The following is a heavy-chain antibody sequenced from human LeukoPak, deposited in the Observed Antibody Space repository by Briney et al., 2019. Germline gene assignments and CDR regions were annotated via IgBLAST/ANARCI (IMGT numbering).Heavy chain of an antibody. CDR1: GFTFNYYA. CDR2: IKQDGSEK. J-gene: IGHJ4*02. Sequence: PGGSLRLSCAASGFTFNYYAMSWVRQAPGKGLEWVANIKQDGSEKYYVDSVKGRFTISRDNAKNSLYLQMNSLRAEDTAVYYCASTWIAAHYFDYWGQGTLVTVSS. CDR3: ASTWIAAHYFDY. D-gene: IGHD5-12*01. V-gene: IGHV3-7*01.